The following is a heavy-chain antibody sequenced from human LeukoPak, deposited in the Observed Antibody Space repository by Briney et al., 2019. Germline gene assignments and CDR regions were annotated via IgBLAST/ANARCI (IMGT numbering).Heavy chain of an antibody. CDR2: IYYRGST. V-gene: IGHV4-61*01. CDR3: ARDWYYYGMDV. J-gene: IGHJ6*02. Sequence: PSETLSLTCTVSGVSVSSGSYYWSWIRQPPGKGLEWIGYIYYRGSTNYNPSLKSRVTISVDTSKNQFSLKLSSVTAADTAVYYCARDWYYYGMDVWGQGTTVTVSS. CDR1: GVSVSSGSYY.